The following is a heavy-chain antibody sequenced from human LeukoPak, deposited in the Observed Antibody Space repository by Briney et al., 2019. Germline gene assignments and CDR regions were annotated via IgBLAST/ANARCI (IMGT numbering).Heavy chain of an antibody. J-gene: IGHJ4*02. CDR2: IDLNTGDT. Sequence: GASVKVSCKASGYTFIDYWIHWVRQAPGQGLEWMGRIDLNTGDTTSAQKFRGRVTMTRDTSISTVYMDLSGLGSGDTAVYYCARDSPHQRFDYWGQGTLVTVSS. CDR1: GYTFIDYW. V-gene: IGHV1-2*02. CDR3: ARDSPHQRFDY.